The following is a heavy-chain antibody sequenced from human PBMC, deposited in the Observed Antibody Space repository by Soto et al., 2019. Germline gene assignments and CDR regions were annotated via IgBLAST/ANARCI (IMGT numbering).Heavy chain of an antibody. CDR1: GFTFSSYW. Sequence: EVQLLESGGGLVQPGGSLRLSCAASGFTFSSYWMHWVRQAPGKGLVWVSRVNNDGSGTIYADSVKGRFTISRDNAKNTVYLEMNSLRAEDTALYVCTRGGYMNAFDMWGQVTMVTVSS. CDR2: VNNDGSGT. D-gene: IGHD6-13*01. V-gene: IGHV3-74*02. CDR3: TRGGYMNAFDM. J-gene: IGHJ3*02.